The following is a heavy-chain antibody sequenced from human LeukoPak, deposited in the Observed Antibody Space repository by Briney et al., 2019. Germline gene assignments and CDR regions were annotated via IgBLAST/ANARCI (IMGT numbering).Heavy chain of an antibody. V-gene: IGHV4-31*03. CDR2: IYYSGST. CDR1: GGSISSGGYY. J-gene: IGHJ4*02. CDR3: ARSMTTSILGLSY. D-gene: IGHD4-11*01. Sequence: SQTLSLTCTVSGGSISSGGYYWSWIRQHPGKGLEWIGYIYYSGSTYYNPSFKSRVTISVDTSKNQFSLKLSSVTAADTAVYYCARSMTTSILGLSYWGQGTLVTVSS.